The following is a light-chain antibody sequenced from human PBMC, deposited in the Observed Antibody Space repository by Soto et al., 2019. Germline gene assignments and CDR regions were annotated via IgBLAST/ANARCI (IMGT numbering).Light chain of an antibody. CDR2: DAS. V-gene: IGKV3-11*01. CDR3: QQRSNWLPVLT. Sequence: EIVLTQSPATLSSSPGERATLSCRASQSVSSYLAWYQQKPGQAPRLLIYDASTRATGIPARFSGSGSGTVFTLTISSLEPEDFAVYYCQQRSNWLPVLTFGGGTKVDIK. J-gene: IGKJ4*01. CDR1: QSVSSY.